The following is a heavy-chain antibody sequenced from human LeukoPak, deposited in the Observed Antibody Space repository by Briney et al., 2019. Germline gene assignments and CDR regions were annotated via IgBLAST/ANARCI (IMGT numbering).Heavy chain of an antibody. D-gene: IGHD5-18*01. Sequence: SGGSLRLSCAASGFTFSSYAMSWVRQAPGKGLEWVSAISGSGGSTYYADSVKGRFTISRDNSKNTLYLQMNSLRAEDTAVYYCAKTRARGYSYGPYNYWGQGTLVTVSS. V-gene: IGHV3-23*01. J-gene: IGHJ4*02. CDR3: AKTRARGYSYGPYNY. CDR2: ISGSGGST. CDR1: GFTFSSYA.